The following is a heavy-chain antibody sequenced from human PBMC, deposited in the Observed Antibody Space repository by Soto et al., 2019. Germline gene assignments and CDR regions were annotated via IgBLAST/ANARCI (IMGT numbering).Heavy chain of an antibody. CDR2: INHSGST. V-gene: IGHV4-59*02. Sequence: SETLSLTCTVSGGSVSSYYWSWIRQPPGKGLEWIGYINHSGSTNYNPSLKSRVIISVDTSKNQFSLKLTSVTAADTAVYYCARGRTYCSSTSCYPTFYFDYWGQGTLVTVSS. CDR1: GGSVSSYY. J-gene: IGHJ4*02. D-gene: IGHD2-2*01. CDR3: ARGRTYCSSTSCYPTFYFDY.